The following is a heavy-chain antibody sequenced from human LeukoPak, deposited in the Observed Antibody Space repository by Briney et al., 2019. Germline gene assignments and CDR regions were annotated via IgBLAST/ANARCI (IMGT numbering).Heavy chain of an antibody. D-gene: IGHD1-14*01. V-gene: IGHV1-18*01. CDR1: GYTFTTYG. Sequence: ASVKVSCKASGYTFTTYGISWVRQAPGQGLEWMGWSSPYNGNTNYAQKLQGRVTMTTDTSTSTAYMELRSLRSDDTAVYYCASSAGVTANFDYWGQGTLVTVSS. CDR3: ASSAGVTANFDY. CDR2: SSPYNGNT. J-gene: IGHJ4*02.